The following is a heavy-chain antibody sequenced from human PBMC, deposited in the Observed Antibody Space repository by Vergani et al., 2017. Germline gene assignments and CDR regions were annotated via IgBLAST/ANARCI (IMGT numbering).Heavy chain of an antibody. Sequence: EVQLVESGGGLVKPGGSLRLSCAASGFTFSSYSMNWVRQAPGKGLEWVSSISSSSSYIYYADSVKGRFTISRDDAKNTLYLQMNSLRAEDTAVYYCAILYCDDGFSSVRGEGTVVTVS. D-gene: IGHD2-21*01. CDR3: AILYCDDGFSSV. CDR1: GFTFSSYS. CDR2: ISSSSSYI. V-gene: IGHV3-21*01. J-gene: IGHJ4*02.